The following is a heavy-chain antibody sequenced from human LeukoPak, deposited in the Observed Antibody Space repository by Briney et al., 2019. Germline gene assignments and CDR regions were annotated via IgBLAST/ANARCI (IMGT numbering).Heavy chain of an antibody. D-gene: IGHD6-13*01. J-gene: IGHJ4*02. CDR2: ISYGGSNQ. V-gene: IGHV3-30*18. CDR3: AKATYSSSWNPGDY. CDR1: GFTFSSYG. Sequence: GRSLRLSCAASGFTFSSYGMHWVRQAPGKGLEWMAVISYGGSNQYYADSVKGRFTISRDNSKNTLYLQMNSLRAEDTALYYCAKATYSSSWNPGDYWGQGTLVTVSS.